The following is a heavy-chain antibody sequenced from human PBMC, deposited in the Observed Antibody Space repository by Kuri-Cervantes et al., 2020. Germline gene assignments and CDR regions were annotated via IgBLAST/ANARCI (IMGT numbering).Heavy chain of an antibody. CDR1: GFTFSSYW. V-gene: IGHV3-74*01. J-gene: IGHJ4*02. D-gene: IGHD2-2*01. CDR2: INNDESST. Sequence: GESLKISCAASGFTFSSYWMHWVRQAPGKGLVWVSRINNDESSTTYADSVKGRFTISRDNSKNTLYLQMNSLRAEDTAVYYCAKAQSPIVVVPAADLDYWGQGTLVTVSS. CDR3: AKAQSPIVVVPAADLDY.